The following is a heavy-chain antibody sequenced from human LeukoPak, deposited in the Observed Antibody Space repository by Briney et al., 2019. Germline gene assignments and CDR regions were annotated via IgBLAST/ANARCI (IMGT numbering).Heavy chain of an antibody. Sequence: ALVKVSCKASGGTFSSYAISWVRRAPGQGLEWMGRIIPILGIANYAQKFQGRVTITADKSTSTAYMELSSLRSEDTAVYYCARVGYYYDSSGPLDYWGQGTLVTVSS. CDR3: ARVGYYYDSSGPLDY. D-gene: IGHD3-22*01. J-gene: IGHJ4*02. V-gene: IGHV1-69*04. CDR1: GGTFSSYA. CDR2: IIPILGIA.